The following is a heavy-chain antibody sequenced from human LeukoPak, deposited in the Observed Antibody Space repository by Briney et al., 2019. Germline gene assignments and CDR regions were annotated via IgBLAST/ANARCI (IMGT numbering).Heavy chain of an antibody. Sequence: PETLSLTCTVSGGSISSYYWSWIRQPPGNGLEWIGYIYYSGSTNYNPSLKSRVTISVDTSKNQFSLKLSSVTAADTAVYYCARGRNWNYVYWGQGTLVTVSS. CDR1: GGSISSYY. CDR2: IYYSGST. D-gene: IGHD1-7*01. J-gene: IGHJ4*02. V-gene: IGHV4-59*01. CDR3: ARGRNWNYVY.